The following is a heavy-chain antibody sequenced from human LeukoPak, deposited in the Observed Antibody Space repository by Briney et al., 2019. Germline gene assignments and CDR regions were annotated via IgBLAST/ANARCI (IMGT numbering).Heavy chain of an antibody. CDR1: GFTFSDYY. Sequence: GGSLRLSCAASGFTFSDYYMSWIRQAPGKGLEWVSYISSSGSTIHYADSVKGRFTISRDNAKNSLYLQMSSLRAEDTAVYYCAAGDSSGYPGEDYWGQGTLVTVSS. V-gene: IGHV3-11*01. CDR2: ISSSGSTI. CDR3: AAGDSSGYPGEDY. J-gene: IGHJ4*02. D-gene: IGHD3-22*01.